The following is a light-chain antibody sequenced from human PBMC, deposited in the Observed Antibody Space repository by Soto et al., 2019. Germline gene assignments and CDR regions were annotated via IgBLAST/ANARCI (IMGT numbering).Light chain of an antibody. CDR1: QSVSSN. CDR3: QQYHNWPLIT. Sequence: EIVMTQSPDTLSVSPGERATLSCRASQSVSSNLAWYQQKPGQAPRLLISGASTRATGIPVRFSGSGSGTEFTLTISSLQSEDFAVYYCQQYHNWPLITFGQGTRLEI. J-gene: IGKJ5*01. V-gene: IGKV3-15*01. CDR2: GAS.